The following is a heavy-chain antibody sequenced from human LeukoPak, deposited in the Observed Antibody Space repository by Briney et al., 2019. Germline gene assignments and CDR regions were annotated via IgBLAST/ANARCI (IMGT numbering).Heavy chain of an antibody. D-gene: IGHD3-3*01. J-gene: IGHJ4*02. CDR2: IWHDGRNK. V-gene: IGHV3-33*08. Sequence: GRSLRLSCAASGFTSSNYVMNWVRQAPGKGLEWVAVIWHDGRNKYYVDSVKGRFTISRDNSKNTLYLQMNSLRAEDTAVYYCARIMNDFWSGYYPLALNYWGQGTPVTVSS. CDR3: ARIMNDFWSGYYPLALNY. CDR1: GFTSSNYV.